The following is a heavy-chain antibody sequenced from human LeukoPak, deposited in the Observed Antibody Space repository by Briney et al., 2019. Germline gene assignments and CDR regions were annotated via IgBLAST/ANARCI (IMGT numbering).Heavy chain of an antibody. CDR3: ARGDTAMLEDY. V-gene: IGHV1-69*04. CDR2: IIPILGIA. Sequence: ASVKVSCKASGGTFSSYAISWMRQAPGQGLEWMGRIIPILGIANYAQKFQGRVTITADKSTSTAYMELSSLRSEDTAVYYCARGDTAMLEDYWGQGTLVTVSS. J-gene: IGHJ4*02. D-gene: IGHD5-18*01. CDR1: GGTFSSYA.